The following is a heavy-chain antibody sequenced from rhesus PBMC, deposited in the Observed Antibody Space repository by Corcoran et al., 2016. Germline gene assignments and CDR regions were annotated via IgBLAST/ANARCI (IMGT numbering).Heavy chain of an antibody. CDR3: ARGSSGWYYYFDY. V-gene: IGHV4-169*01. D-gene: IGHD6-31*01. CDR1: GGPISSSY. Sequence: QLQLQESGPGLVKPSETLSVTCAVSGGPISSSYWSWIRQAPGKGLEWIGYIYGSGSSTNYNPSLKSRVTLSVDTSKNQLSLKLSSVTTADTAVYYCARGSSGWYYYFDYWGQGVLVTVSS. CDR2: IYGSGSST. J-gene: IGHJ4*01.